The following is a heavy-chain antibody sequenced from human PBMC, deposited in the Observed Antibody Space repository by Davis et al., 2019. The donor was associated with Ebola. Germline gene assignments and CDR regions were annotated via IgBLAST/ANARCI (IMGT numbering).Heavy chain of an antibody. V-gene: IGHV1-2*06. CDR3: ARGLLWFGELSHWYFDL. Sequence: AASVKVSCKASGYTFTGYSMHWVRQAPGQGLEWMGRINPNSGGTNYAQKFQGRVTMTRDTSISTAYMELSRLRSDDTAVYYCARGLLWFGELSHWYFDLWGRGTLVTVSS. J-gene: IGHJ2*01. D-gene: IGHD3-10*01. CDR1: GYTFTGYS. CDR2: INPNSGGT.